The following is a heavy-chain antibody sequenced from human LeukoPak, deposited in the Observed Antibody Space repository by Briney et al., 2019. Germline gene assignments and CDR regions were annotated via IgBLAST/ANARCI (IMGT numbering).Heavy chain of an antibody. CDR1: GYSISSGYY. V-gene: IGHV4-38-2*01. Sequence: SETLSLTCAVSGYSISSGYYWGWIRQPPGKGLEWIGSICHSGSTYYNPSLKSRVNISVDTSKNQFSLKLSSVAAADTAVYYCARAAPHSYYYDSSGYYYPYYFDYWGQGTLVTVSS. D-gene: IGHD3-22*01. CDR3: ARAAPHSYYYDSSGYYYPYYFDY. J-gene: IGHJ4*02. CDR2: ICHSGST.